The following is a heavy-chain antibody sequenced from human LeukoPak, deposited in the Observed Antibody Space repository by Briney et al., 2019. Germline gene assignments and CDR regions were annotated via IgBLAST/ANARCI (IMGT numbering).Heavy chain of an antibody. CDR1: GFAFSSSS. Sequence: GGSLRLSCAASGFAFSSSSMNWVRQAPGKGLEWISYISSDSNIIYYADSVKGRFTISRDNAKNALYLQMNSLRAEDTAVYYCARTFGYWGQGTLVTVSS. V-gene: IGHV3-48*04. CDR3: ARTFGY. CDR2: ISSDSNII. J-gene: IGHJ4*02.